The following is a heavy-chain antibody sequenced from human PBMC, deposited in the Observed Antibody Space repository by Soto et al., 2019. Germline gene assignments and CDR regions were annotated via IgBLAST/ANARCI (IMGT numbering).Heavy chain of an antibody. V-gene: IGHV4-31*11. CDR1: GGSIISADSY. CDR2: IAYSGDT. J-gene: IGHJ5*02. D-gene: IGHD2-21*01. CDR3: ARIEPRSYWFDP. Sequence: PSETLSLTCAVSGGSIISADSYWFWIRKHPGKGLEWIGYIAYSGDTYYNPSLRSRVTISADTSENKFSLTLKSVTAADTAVYYCARIEPRSYWFDPWGQGTLVTVSS.